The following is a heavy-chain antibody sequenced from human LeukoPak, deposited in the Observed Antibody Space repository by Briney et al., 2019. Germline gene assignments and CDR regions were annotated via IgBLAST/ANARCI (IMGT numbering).Heavy chain of an antibody. CDR2: IKSKTDGGTT. CDR1: GFTFSNAW. Sequence: GGSLRLSCAASGFTFSNAWMSWVRQAPGKGLEWVGRIKSKTDGGTTDYAAPVKGRFTISRDDSKNTLYLQMNSLKTEDTAVYYCTTGKSVYDILYLDYWGQGTPVTVSS. CDR3: TTGKSVYDILYLDY. J-gene: IGHJ4*02. V-gene: IGHV3-15*01. D-gene: IGHD3-9*01.